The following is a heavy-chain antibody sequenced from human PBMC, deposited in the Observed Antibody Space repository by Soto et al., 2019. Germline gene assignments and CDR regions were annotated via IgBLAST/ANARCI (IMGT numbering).Heavy chain of an antibody. Sequence: EVQLLESGGGLAPPGGSLRLSCAASGFSFSSYAMNWVRQAPGKGVEWVAGISGSGGDTYYVDSVKGRFTISRDNSKNTLYLQMNSLRSEDTAECYCAKVGIAAGCTVWIWFDPWGQGTRVSVSS. D-gene: IGHD6-13*01. CDR3: AKVGIAAGCTVWIWFDP. J-gene: IGHJ5*02. V-gene: IGHV3-23*01. CDR1: GFSFSSYA. CDR2: ISGSGGDT.